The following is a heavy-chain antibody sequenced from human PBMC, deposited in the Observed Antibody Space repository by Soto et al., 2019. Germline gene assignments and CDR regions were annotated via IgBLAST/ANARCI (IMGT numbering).Heavy chain of an antibody. Sequence: QVQLQESGPGLVKASQTLSLTCNVSGGSISSGGYYWTWIRQHPGKGLEWIGNIHHSGRTFYNPSLTSRFSISVDTSKNPFSLKLSSVTAADTAVYFCVRGVLSWGQGTLVTVSS. CDR2: IHHSGRT. V-gene: IGHV4-31*03. CDR1: GGSISSGGYY. J-gene: IGHJ1*01. D-gene: IGHD3-10*01. CDR3: VRGVLS.